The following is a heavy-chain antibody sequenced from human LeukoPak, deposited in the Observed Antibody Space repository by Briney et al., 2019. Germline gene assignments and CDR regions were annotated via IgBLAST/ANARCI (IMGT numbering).Heavy chain of an antibody. J-gene: IGHJ6*02. V-gene: IGHV4-39*01. Sequence: SETLALNRSVSGASISSTSYYWGWVRRPPGKGLEWIGSISYSGTTFYSPSLESRVTTSADTSKNQFSLKLSSVTAADTAVYYCARQGYYYGMDVWGQGTTVTVSS. CDR2: ISYSGTT. CDR1: GASISSTSYY. CDR3: ARQGYYYGMDV.